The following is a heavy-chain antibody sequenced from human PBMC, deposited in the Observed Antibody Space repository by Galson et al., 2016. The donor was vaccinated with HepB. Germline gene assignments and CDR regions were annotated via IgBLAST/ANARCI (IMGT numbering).Heavy chain of an antibody. CDR1: GYTFTSYG. CDR3: ARESDRGWFDP. V-gene: IGHV1-18*01. D-gene: IGHD3-16*02. CDR2: ISAYNGNT. Sequence: SVKVSCKASGYTFTSYGISWVRQAPGQGLEWMGWISAYNGNTDFAQKLQDRVTMTTDTPTTTAYMELRNLSSDDTAVYCCARESDRGWFDPWGQGTLVTVSS. J-gene: IGHJ5*02.